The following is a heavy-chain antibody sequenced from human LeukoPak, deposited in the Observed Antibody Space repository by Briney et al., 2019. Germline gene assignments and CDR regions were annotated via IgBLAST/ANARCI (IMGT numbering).Heavy chain of an antibody. V-gene: IGHV1-2*02. CDR2: INPNSGDT. D-gene: IGHD6-19*01. Sequence: ASVKVSCKASGYTFTGYYMHWVRQAPAQGLEWMGWINPNSGDTDYSQKFQGRVTMTRDTSISTAYMDLSRLRSDDTAVYYCARDPGSGWYNRPVDYWGQGTLVTVSS. J-gene: IGHJ4*02. CDR3: ARDPGSGWYNRPVDY. CDR1: GYTFTGYY.